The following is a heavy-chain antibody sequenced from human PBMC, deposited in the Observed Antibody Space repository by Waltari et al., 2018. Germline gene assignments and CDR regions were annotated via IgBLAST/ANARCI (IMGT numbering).Heavy chain of an antibody. CDR1: GFSITSGYS. Sequence: QVQLQESGPGLVKPSETLSLTCAVSGFSITSGYSWHWIRQPPGKGLEWVGTIYSSGTTYYTPSLQSRVSISVDTSKNEFSLTLTSVTAADTAVYYCATATTAHFDFWGQGSLVTVSS. D-gene: IGHD4-17*01. J-gene: IGHJ4*02. CDR2: IYSSGTT. CDR3: ATATTAHFDF. V-gene: IGHV4-38-2*01.